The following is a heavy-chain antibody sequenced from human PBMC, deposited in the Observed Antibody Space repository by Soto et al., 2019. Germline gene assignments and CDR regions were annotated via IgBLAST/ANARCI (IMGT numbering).Heavy chain of an antibody. CDR3: ARAPMVLTRSYFDS. CDR2: ISSSGNT. J-gene: IGHJ4*02. V-gene: IGHV4-59*01. D-gene: IGHD3-22*01. CDR1: DGSISNFY. Sequence: SETLSLTXTVSDGSISNFYWSWIRQPPGKGLEWIGYISSSGNTNYNPSLKSRVSISVDTSKNQFSLNLTPVTAADTAVYYCARAPMVLTRSYFDSWGQGTPVTVSS.